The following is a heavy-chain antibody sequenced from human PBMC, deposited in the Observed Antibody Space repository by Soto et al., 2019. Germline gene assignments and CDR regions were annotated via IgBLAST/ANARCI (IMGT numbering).Heavy chain of an antibody. Sequence: PGGPLRFSFTAPGFAFRGYEMNWFAQAPGKGPEWVSYISSTSATIHYVDSVKGRFTISRDNAKNSVYLQMNSLRAEDSAIYYCARAAGIMTRGFHGMDVWGQGTTVTVSS. CDR2: ISSTSATI. J-gene: IGHJ6*02. V-gene: IGHV3-48*03. CDR3: ARAAGIMTRGFHGMDV. D-gene: IGHD3-10*01. CDR1: GFAFRGYE.